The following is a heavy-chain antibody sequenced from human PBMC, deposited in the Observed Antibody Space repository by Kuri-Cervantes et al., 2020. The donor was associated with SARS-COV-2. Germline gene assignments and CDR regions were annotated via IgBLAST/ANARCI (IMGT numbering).Heavy chain of an antibody. CDR2: ISSSGSTI. Sequence: LSLTCTVSGGSISSYYWSWIRQAPGKGLEWVSYISSSGSTIYYADSVKGRFTISRDNAKNSLYLQMNSLRAEDTAVYYCAKVPALTDTAMVLVYFDYWGQGTLVTVSS. J-gene: IGHJ4*02. CDR1: GGSISSYY. CDR3: AKVPALTDTAMVLVYFDY. V-gene: IGHV3-11*01. D-gene: IGHD5-18*01.